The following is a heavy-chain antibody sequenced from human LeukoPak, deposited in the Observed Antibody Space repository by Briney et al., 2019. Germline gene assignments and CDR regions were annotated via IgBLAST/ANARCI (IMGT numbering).Heavy chain of an antibody. J-gene: IGHJ4*02. D-gene: IGHD2/OR15-2a*01. CDR3: ARGQYFSTTYYFDY. V-gene: IGHV3-7*03. Sequence: GGSLRLSCAASGFTFRNYVIHWVRQAPGKGLEWVANIKQAGTEKYYVDSVKGRFTISRDNAKNSLFLQMNSLRAEDTAVYFCARGQYFSTTYYFDYWGQGTLVTVST. CDR2: IKQAGTEK. CDR1: GFTFRNYV.